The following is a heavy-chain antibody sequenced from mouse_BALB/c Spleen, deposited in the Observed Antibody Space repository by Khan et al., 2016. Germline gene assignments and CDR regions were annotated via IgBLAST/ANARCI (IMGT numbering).Heavy chain of an antibody. CDR1: GFNIKDTY. V-gene: IGHV14-3*02. Sequence: MQLKQSGAELVKPGASVKLSCTASGFNIKDTYMHWVKQRPEQGLEWIGRIDPANGNTKYDPKFQGKATITADTSSNTAYLQLSSLKHEDTAVYYCARSTDYWGQGTTLTVAS. CDR3: ARSTDY. CDR2: IDPANGNT. J-gene: IGHJ2*01.